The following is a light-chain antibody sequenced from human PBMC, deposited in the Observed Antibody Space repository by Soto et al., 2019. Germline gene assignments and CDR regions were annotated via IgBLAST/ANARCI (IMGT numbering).Light chain of an antibody. CDR2: DXS. V-gene: IGKV1-39*01. CDR1: PRTSRY. J-gene: IGKJ1*01. CDR3: EQYGTSPPT. Sequence: IHMTQSPAALAASLGDGVTLPXRASPRTSRYFNWCQQGRGXAPKXXXYDXSGLLTGLPSTLSASGSGTDFTRTINRREPEYCARYYCEQYGTSPPTFGQGTKVDIK.